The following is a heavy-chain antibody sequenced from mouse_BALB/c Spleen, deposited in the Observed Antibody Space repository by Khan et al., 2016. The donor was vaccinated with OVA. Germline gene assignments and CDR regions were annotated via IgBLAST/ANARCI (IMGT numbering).Heavy chain of an antibody. CDR3: DRTARIKY. D-gene: IGHD1-2*01. Sequence: EVQLQESGPGLVNPSQSLSLTCPVPGYSITSGYGWHWIRQFPGSTLVWVGYISYSGSTFYYPSLKSRIPITRAPSKNQFFLQFNSVTTKDTATSYCDRTARIKYWGQGTTLTVSA. CDR2: ISYSGST. J-gene: IGHJ2*01. V-gene: IGHV3-2*02. CDR1: GYSITSGYG.